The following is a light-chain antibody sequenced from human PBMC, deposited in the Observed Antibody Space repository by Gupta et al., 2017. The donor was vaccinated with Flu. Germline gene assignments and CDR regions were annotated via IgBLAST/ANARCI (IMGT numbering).Light chain of an antibody. Sequence: SSSNVGNNYVAWYQQLPETAPQLLIYENNKRPSGIPDRFSASKSDTSATLGITGLQTGDEADYYCGTWDNSLSGWVFGGGTKLTVL. CDR1: SSNVGNNY. CDR3: GTWDNSLSGWV. J-gene: IGLJ3*02. CDR2: ENN. V-gene: IGLV1-51*02.